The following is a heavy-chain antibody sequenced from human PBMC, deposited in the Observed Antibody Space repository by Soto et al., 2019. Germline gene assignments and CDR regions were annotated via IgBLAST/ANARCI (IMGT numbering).Heavy chain of an antibody. CDR2: VYLVGST. D-gene: IGHD6-13*01. V-gene: IGHV4-39*01. CDR3: ARPASSLTAAGRQDFDD. CDR1: GDSISSTSYY. J-gene: IGHJ4*02. Sequence: QVQLQESGPGLVKPSETLSLTCTVSGDSISSTSYYWGWIRQPPGQELELIGSVYLVGSTYYNPSLKSRGSISADTSKTQLSLKLSSVTAADTAVYYCARPASSLTAAGRQDFDDWGQGILVTVSS.